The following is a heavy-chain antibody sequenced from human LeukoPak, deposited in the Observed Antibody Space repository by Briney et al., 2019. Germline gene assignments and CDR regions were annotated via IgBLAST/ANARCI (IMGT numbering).Heavy chain of an antibody. V-gene: IGHV4-30-4*08. J-gene: IGHJ6*03. D-gene: IGHD2-2*01. CDR1: GGSISSGDYY. Sequence: SETLFLTCTVSGGSISSGDYYWSWIRQPPGKGLEWIGYIYYSGSTYYNPSLKSRVTISVDTSKNQFSLKLSSVTAADTAVYYCARDSQVVESDYYYYMDVRGKGTTVTVSS. CDR3: ARDSQVVESDYYYYMDV. CDR2: IYYSGST.